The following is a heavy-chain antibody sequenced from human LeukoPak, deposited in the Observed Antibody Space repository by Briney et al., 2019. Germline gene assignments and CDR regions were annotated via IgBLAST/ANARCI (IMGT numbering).Heavy chain of an antibody. V-gene: IGHV3-21*01. CDR1: GFTFSDYS. CDR3: AKGPVLAEGMDV. CDR2: ISSSSSYI. J-gene: IGHJ6*02. Sequence: GGSLRLSCAASGFTFSDYSMNWVRQAPGKGLEWVSSISSSSSYIYYADSAKGRFTISRDNARNSLYLQMNSLRAEDTAVYYCAKGPVLAEGMDVWGQGTTVTVSS.